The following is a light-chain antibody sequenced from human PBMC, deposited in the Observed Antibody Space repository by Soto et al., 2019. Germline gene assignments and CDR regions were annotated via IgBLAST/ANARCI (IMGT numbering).Light chain of an antibody. J-gene: IGKJ1*01. CDR2: DDS. Sequence: DIQMTQSPSTLSASVGDRVSITCRASQSIERYLAWYQQKAGKAPNILIYDDSSLERGVPSRFSGRGSGTEFTLTISSLQPDDFATYYCQQFKRSTWTFGQGTKVEIQ. CDR3: QQFKRSTWT. V-gene: IGKV1-5*01. CDR1: QSIERY.